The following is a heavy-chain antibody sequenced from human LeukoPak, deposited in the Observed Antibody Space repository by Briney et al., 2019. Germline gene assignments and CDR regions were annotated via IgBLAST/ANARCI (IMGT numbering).Heavy chain of an antibody. D-gene: IGHD6-6*01. CDR1: GYTFTGYY. CDR3: ATAGVGMPRIAAGPLGGYYFDY. V-gene: IGHV1-2*02. CDR2: INPNSGGT. Sequence: ASVKVSCKASGYTFTGYYMHWVRQAPGQGLEWMGWINPNSGGTNYAQKFQGRVTMTRDTSISTAYMELSSLRSEDTAVYYCATAGVGMPRIAAGPLGGYYFDYWGQGTLVTVSS. J-gene: IGHJ4*02.